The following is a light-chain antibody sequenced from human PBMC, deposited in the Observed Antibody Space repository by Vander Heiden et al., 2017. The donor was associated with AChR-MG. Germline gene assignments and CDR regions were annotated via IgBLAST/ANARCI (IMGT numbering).Light chain of an antibody. CDR1: QTVTTK. V-gene: IGKV1-39*01. Sequence: DFQMTQAPPSLSASVGDSVTITCRASQTVTTKLNWYQQKPGKAPKLLIYAASKLQSGVPSRFSGRGSGTDFSLTINSLQPEDSATYYCQQAYGPSTFGGGTKVEIK. CDR2: AAS. CDR3: QQAYGPST. J-gene: IGKJ4*01.